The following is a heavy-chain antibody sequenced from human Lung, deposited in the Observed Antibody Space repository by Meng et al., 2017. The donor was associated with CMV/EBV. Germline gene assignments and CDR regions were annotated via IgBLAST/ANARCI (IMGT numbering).Heavy chain of an antibody. CDR3: ARDNNWGPDY. Sequence: ASFKVSLKASGYPFTAHYFHWVRQAPGQGLEWMGWIHPHRGDTNYAQQFQGRVTLTRDPSINTGYMELTRLTSDDTAVYYCARDNNWGPDYWGQGTLVTVSS. J-gene: IGHJ4*02. CDR1: GYPFTAHY. CDR2: IHPHRGDT. V-gene: IGHV1-2*02. D-gene: IGHD1-1*01.